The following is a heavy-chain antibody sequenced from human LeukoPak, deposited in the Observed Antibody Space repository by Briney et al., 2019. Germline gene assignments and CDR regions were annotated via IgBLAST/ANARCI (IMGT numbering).Heavy chain of an antibody. Sequence: GGSLRLSCAASGFTFSTYNMNWVRQAPGKGLEWVSSISSSSSYIYYADSVKGRFTISRDNSKNTLYLQMNSLRAEDTALYYCARGTVPYYDILAGYPLFDYWGQGALVTVSS. CDR3: ARGTVPYYDILAGYPLFDY. D-gene: IGHD3-9*01. CDR2: ISSSSSYI. V-gene: IGHV3-21*04. J-gene: IGHJ4*02. CDR1: GFTFSTYN.